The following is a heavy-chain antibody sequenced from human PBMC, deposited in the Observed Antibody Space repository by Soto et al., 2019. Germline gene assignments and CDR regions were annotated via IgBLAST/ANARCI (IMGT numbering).Heavy chain of an antibody. D-gene: IGHD2-15*01. V-gene: IGHV4-30-4*01. CDR1: GDSISTGAYF. CDR3: ARGRYCLTGRCFPNWFDS. CDR2: IYKSATT. J-gene: IGHJ5*01. Sequence: PSETLSLTCSVSGDSISTGAYFWAWVRQPPGQALEYIGYIYKSATTYYNPSFESRVAISLDTSKSQFSLNVTSLTAADTAVYFCARGRYCLTGRCFPNWFDSWGQGTLVTVSS.